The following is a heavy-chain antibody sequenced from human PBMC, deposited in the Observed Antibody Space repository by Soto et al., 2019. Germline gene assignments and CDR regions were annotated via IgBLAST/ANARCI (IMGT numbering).Heavy chain of an antibody. CDR1: GGTFSSYE. CDR2: IVPMTQSI. Sequence: QVQVVQPGAEVRKPGSSVNVSCTASGGTFSSYEINWVRQAPGQGVEWMGGIVPMTQSINYAQKFHGRVTMTADESTSTAYLEMSSLQFENTAVYFFSHNGWPPERPRPDGFDTSGQGTMVSVSP. D-gene: IGHD6-19*01. V-gene: IGHV1-69*01. J-gene: IGHJ3*02. CDR3: SHNGWPPERPRPDGFDT.